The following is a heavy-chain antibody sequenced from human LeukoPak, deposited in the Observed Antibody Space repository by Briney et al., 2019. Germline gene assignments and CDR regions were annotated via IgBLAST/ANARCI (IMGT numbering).Heavy chain of an antibody. J-gene: IGHJ4*02. Sequence: PGGSLRLSCAASGFTVSSTYMSWVRQAPGKGPQWVSVIYSGGSTFYADSVKGRFTISRDNSKNTLSLQMNSLRAEDTAVYYCARDSNYDFWGQGTLVTVSS. D-gene: IGHD6-13*01. CDR3: ARDSNYDF. CDR2: IYSGGST. CDR1: GFTVSSTY. V-gene: IGHV3-66*02.